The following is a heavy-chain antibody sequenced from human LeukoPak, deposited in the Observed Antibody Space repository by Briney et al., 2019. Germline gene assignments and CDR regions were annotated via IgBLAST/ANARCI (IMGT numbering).Heavy chain of an antibody. CDR1: GGSISSSSYY. CDR3: ARGPSGGQIYYYYYYGMDV. Sequence: SETLSLTCTVSGGSISSSSYYWGWIRQPPGKGLEWIGSIYYSGSTYYNPSLKSRVTISVDTSKNQFSLKLSSVTAADTAVYYCARGPSGGQIYYYYYYGMDVWGQGTTVTVSS. V-gene: IGHV4-39*01. J-gene: IGHJ6*02. CDR2: IYYSGST. D-gene: IGHD3-10*01.